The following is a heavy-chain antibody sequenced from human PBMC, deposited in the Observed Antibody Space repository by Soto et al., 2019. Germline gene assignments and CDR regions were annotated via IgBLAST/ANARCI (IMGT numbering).Heavy chain of an antibody. V-gene: IGHV4-30-4*01. Sequence: SETLSLTCTVSGGSIISGDYYWSWIRQPPGKGLEWIGYIYYSGSTYYNPSLKSRVTISVDTSKNQFSLKLSSVTAADTAVYYCARVGEVYYDFWSGIDSWGQGTLVTVSS. CDR3: ARVGEVYYDFWSGIDS. J-gene: IGHJ5*01. CDR2: IYYSGST. D-gene: IGHD3-3*01. CDR1: GGSIISGDYY.